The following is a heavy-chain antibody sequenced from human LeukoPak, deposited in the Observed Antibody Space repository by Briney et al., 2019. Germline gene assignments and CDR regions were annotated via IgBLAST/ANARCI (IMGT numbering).Heavy chain of an antibody. V-gene: IGHV4-39*07. CDR1: GGSISSSSFS. D-gene: IGHD1-26*01. CDR2: IYYSGST. Sequence: SETLSLTCTVSGGSISSSSFSWGWIRQPPGTGLEWIGSIYYSGSTYYNPSLKSRVTISVDTSKNQFSLKLSSVTAADTAVYYCARSFSNWFDPWGQGTLVAVSS. CDR3: ARSFSNWFDP. J-gene: IGHJ5*02.